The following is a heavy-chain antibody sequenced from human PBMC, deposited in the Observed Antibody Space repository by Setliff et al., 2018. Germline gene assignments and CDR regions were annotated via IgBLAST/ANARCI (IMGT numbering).Heavy chain of an antibody. CDR2: IYYSGST. D-gene: IGHD3-3*01. V-gene: IGHV4-39*07. CDR3: ARDTEGRYNFWSGYYEDYYYYGMDV. Sequence: ETLSLTCTVSGGSISSSSYYWGWIRQPPGKGLEWIGSIYYSGSTYYNPSLKSRVTISVDTSKNQFSLKLSSVTAADTAVYYCARDTEGRYNFWSGYYEDYYYYGMDVWGQGTTVTV. J-gene: IGHJ6*02. CDR1: GGSISSSSYY.